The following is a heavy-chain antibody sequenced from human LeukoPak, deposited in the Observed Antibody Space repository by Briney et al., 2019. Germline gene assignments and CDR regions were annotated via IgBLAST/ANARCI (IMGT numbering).Heavy chain of an antibody. CDR3: AKKGGYDILTGYFPFDY. Sequence: GGSLRLSCAASGFTVSSNYMSWVRQAPGKGLEWVSVIYSGGSTYYADSVKGRFTISRDNSKNTLYLQMNSLRAEDTAVYYCAKKGGYDILTGYFPFDYWGQGTLVTVSS. D-gene: IGHD3-9*01. CDR1: GFTVSSNY. V-gene: IGHV3-53*05. J-gene: IGHJ4*02. CDR2: IYSGGST.